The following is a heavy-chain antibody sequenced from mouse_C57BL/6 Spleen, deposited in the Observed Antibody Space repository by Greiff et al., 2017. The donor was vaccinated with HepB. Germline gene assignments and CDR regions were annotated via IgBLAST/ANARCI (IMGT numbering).Heavy chain of an antibody. V-gene: IGHV5-6*01. J-gene: IGHJ3*01. CDR1: GFTFSSYG. D-gene: IGHD3-2*01. Sequence: EVQGVESGGDLVKPGGSLKLSCAASGFTFSSYGMSWVRQTLDKRLEWVATISSGGSYTYYPDSVKGRFTISRDNAKNTLYLQMSSLKSEDTAMYYCARLTGVAYWGQGTLVTVSA. CDR3: ARLTGVAY. CDR2: ISSGGSYT.